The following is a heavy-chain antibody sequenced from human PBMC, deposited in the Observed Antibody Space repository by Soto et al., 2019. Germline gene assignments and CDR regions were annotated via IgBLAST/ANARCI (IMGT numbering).Heavy chain of an antibody. CDR2: IIPIFGTA. D-gene: IGHD6-19*01. Sequence: QVQLVQSGAEVKKPGSSVKVSCKASGGTFSSYAISWVRQAPGQGLEWMGGIIPIFGTANYAQKFQGRVTITADDSTSTAYMELSSLRSEDTAVYYCARVPVRGWYEGLWYFDLWGRGTLVTVSS. CDR1: GGTFSSYA. V-gene: IGHV1-69*12. CDR3: ARVPVRGWYEGLWYFDL. J-gene: IGHJ2*01.